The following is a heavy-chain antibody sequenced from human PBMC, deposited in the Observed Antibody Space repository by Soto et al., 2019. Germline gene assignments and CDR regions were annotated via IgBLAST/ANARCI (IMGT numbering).Heavy chain of an antibody. CDR2: MNPNSGNT. CDR3: ARGRSLWFGGNDAFDI. CDR1: GYTFTRYD. D-gene: IGHD3-10*01. J-gene: IGHJ3*02. V-gene: IGHV1-8*01. Sequence: ASVKVSCKASGYTFTRYDINWVRQATGQGLEWMGWMNPNSGNTGYAQKFQGRVTMTRNTSISTAYMELSSLRSEDTAVYYCARGRSLWFGGNDAFDIWGQGTMVTVSS.